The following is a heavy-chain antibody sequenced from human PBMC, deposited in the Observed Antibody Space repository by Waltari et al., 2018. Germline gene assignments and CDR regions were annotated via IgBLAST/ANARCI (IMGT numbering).Heavy chain of an antibody. D-gene: IGHD2-21*02. Sequence: QLQLHESGPGEVKASETLSLTCSVSGHSITNSYWACVRQPPGKGLEWIGNVLYSEPVTFYNPSLKSRVAISVDASRNEVSLTLTSVTAADTAIYFCARSISVTDYGMDLWGRGTNVTVS. CDR1: GHSITNSY. V-gene: IGHV4-39*01. CDR2: VLYSEPVT. CDR3: ARSISVTDYGMDL. J-gene: IGHJ6*02.